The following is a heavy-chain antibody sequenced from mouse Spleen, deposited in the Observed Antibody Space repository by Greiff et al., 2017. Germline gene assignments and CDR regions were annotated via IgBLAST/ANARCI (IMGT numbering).Heavy chain of an antibody. CDR1: GYAFTDHT. J-gene: IGHJ1*01. Sequence: VQLQQSDAELVKPGASVKISCKVSGYAFTDHTIHWMKQRPEQGLEWIGYIYPRDGSTKYNEKFKGKATLTADKSSSTAYMQLNSLTSEDSAVYFCAREGGYYGSSYWYFDVWGAGTTVTVSS. CDR3: AREGGYYGSSYWYFDV. D-gene: IGHD2-2*01. CDR2: IYPRDGST. V-gene: IGHV1-78*01.